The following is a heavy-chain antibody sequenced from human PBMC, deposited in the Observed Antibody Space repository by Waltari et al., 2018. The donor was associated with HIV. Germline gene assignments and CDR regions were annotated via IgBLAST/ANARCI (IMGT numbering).Heavy chain of an antibody. Sequence: QVQLVQSGAEVKKPGASVKVSCRASGINFNNNVVHWMRQAPGQGLEWLGCINVGTMYGSYSPMFQGRVSFTRDTSETTVFMELRSLKSEDTAVYFCAGGSDWLVNALEIWGQGTLVTVSS. V-gene: IGHV1-3*01. D-gene: IGHD6-19*01. J-gene: IGHJ4*02. CDR2: INVGTMYG. CDR3: AGGSDWLVNALEI. CDR1: GINFNNNV.